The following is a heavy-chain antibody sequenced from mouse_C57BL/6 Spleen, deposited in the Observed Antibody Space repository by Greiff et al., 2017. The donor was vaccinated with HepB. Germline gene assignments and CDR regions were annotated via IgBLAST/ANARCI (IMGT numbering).Heavy chain of an antibody. CDR1: GYAFSSSW. Sequence: VQLQQSGPELVKPGASVKISCKASGYAFSSSWKNWVKQRPGKGLEWIGRIYPGDGDTNYNGKFKGKATLTADKSSSTAYMQLSSLTSEDSAVYFFARSLLYYFDYWGQGTTLTVSS. V-gene: IGHV1-82*01. CDR3: ARSLLYYFDY. CDR2: IYPGDGDT. J-gene: IGHJ2*01. D-gene: IGHD1-1*01.